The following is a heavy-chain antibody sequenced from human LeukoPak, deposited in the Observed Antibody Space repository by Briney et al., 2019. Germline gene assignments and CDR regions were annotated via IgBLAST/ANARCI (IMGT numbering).Heavy chain of an antibody. D-gene: IGHD2-15*01. CDR1: GGSISSYY. J-gene: IGHJ6*03. Sequence: SETLSLTCTVSGGSISSYYWSWIRQPPGKGLEWIGYIYYSGSTNYNPSLKSRVTVSVDMSKNQFSLKLSSVTAADTAVYYCARFPGSAEYRHYYYMDVWGKGTTVTVSS. CDR2: IYYSGST. V-gene: IGHV4-59*01. CDR3: ARFPGSAEYRHYYYMDV.